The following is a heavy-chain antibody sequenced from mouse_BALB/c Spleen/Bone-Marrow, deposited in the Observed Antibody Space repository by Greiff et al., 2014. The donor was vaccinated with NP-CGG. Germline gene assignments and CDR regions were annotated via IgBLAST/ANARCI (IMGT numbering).Heavy chain of an antibody. Sequence: QVQLQQSGAELVRPGTAVNVSCKASGYAFTNYLIEWVKQRPGQGLEWIGVINPGSGGANYNEKSKGKATLTADKSSSTAYMQLRSQTSDDSAVYFYARFGRCYFDYWGQGTTLTVSS. V-gene: IGHV1-54*01. CDR3: ARFGRCYFDY. CDR1: GYAFTNYL. CDR2: INPGSGGA. J-gene: IGHJ2*01.